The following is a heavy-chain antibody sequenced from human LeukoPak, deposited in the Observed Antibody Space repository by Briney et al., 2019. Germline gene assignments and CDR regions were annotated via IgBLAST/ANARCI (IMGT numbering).Heavy chain of an antibody. CDR1: GFTFSSYS. D-gene: IGHD5-12*01. Sequence: GGSLRLSCAASGFTFSSYSMNWVRQAPGKGLEWVSSISSSSSYIYYADSVKGRFTISRDNAKNLLYLQMNSLRAEDTAVYYCARWDIVAPCDYWGQGTLVTVSS. V-gene: IGHV3-21*01. CDR3: ARWDIVAPCDY. J-gene: IGHJ4*02. CDR2: ISSSSSYI.